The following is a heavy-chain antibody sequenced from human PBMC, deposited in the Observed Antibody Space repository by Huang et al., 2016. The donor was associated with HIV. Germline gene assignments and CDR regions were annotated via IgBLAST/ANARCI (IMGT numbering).Heavy chain of an antibody. D-gene: IGHD6-6*01. CDR3: ASGPHSARTLDF. Sequence: QVQLQQWGAGLLKPSVSLSLTCAVYGGSFTGYYWSWFRQHPGQGLEWIGEIDHCGSTNYNPALKGRVTLSVDTSRNQCSLKLISVTAADTAMYDCASGPHSARTLDFWGQGTLVTVSS. CDR2: IDHCGST. V-gene: IGHV4-34*01. CDR1: GGSFTGYY. J-gene: IGHJ4*02.